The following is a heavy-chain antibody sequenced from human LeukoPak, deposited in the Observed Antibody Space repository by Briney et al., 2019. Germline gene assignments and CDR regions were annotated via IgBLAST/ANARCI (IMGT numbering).Heavy chain of an antibody. CDR2: IYYSGST. D-gene: IGHD5-12*01. Sequence: SETLSLTCTVSGGFISSSSYYWGWIRQPPGKGLEWIGSIYYSGSTYYNPSLKSRVTISVDTSKNQFSLKLSSVTAADTAVYYCARGSSYGTVDLNDYWGQGTLVTVSS. CDR3: ARGSSYGTVDLNDY. J-gene: IGHJ4*02. V-gene: IGHV4-39*07. CDR1: GGFISSSSYY.